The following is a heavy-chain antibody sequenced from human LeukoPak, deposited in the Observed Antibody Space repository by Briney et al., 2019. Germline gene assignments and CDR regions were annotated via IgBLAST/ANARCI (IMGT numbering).Heavy chain of an antibody. CDR2: IRSKAYGGTT. CDR1: GFTFSSYA. D-gene: IGHD4-17*01. CDR3: TSVTRDYGDYFDY. V-gene: IGHV3-49*04. J-gene: IGHJ4*02. Sequence: GVLRLSCAASGFTFSSYAMSWVRQAPGKGLEWVGFIRSKAYGGTTEYAASVKGRFTISRDDSKSIAYLQMNSLKTEDTAVYYCTSVTRDYGDYFDYWGQGTLVTVSS.